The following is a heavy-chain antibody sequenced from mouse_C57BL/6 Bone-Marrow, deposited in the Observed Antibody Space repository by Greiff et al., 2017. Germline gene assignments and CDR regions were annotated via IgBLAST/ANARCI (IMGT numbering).Heavy chain of an antibody. Sequence: EVQLQESGPELVKPGASVKIPCKASGYTFTDYNMDWVKQSHGKSLEWIGDINPNNGGTIYNQKFKGKATLTVDKSSSTAYMELRSLTSEDTAVYYCARRVITTVAHYFDYWGQGTTLTVSS. CDR3: ARRVITTVAHYFDY. CDR2: INPNNGGT. V-gene: IGHV1-18*01. J-gene: IGHJ2*01. CDR1: GYTFTDYN. D-gene: IGHD1-1*01.